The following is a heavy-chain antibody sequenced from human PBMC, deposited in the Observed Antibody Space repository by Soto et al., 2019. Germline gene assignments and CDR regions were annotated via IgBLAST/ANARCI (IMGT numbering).Heavy chain of an antibody. D-gene: IGHD3-9*01. Sequence: GGSLRLSCAASGFTFSNFEMHWVRQAPGKGLEWVSYINTAGSTKYYAESVKGRFTISRDNARNSLFLQMNSLRAEDTAVYYCARAECSSPDCLTAYYSYGLDVWGQGSTVTVSS. J-gene: IGHJ6*02. CDR3: ARAECSSPDCLTAYYSYGLDV. CDR2: INTAGSTK. V-gene: IGHV3-48*03. CDR1: GFTFSNFE.